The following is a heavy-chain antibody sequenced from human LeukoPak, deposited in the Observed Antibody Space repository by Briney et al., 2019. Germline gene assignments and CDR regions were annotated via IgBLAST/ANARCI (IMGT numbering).Heavy chain of an antibody. Sequence: GESLKISCKGSGYSLTSYWIVWVRQMPGKGLEWMGIIYPGDSDTKYSPSFQGRVTISADKSISTAYLQWRSLKASDTAMYYCARRGTGGTYTFDYWGQGTLVTVSS. CDR3: ARRGTGGTYTFDY. J-gene: IGHJ4*02. V-gene: IGHV5-51*01. CDR2: IYPGDSDT. D-gene: IGHD1-14*01. CDR1: GYSLTSYW.